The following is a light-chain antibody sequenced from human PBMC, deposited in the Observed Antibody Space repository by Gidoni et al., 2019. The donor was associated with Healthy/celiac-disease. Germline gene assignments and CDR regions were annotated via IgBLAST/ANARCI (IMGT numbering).Light chain of an antibody. V-gene: IGKV3-20*01. CDR2: GAS. J-gene: IGKJ1*01. CDR3: QQYGSSPWT. Sequence: EIVFTQSPGTLSLSPGERATLPCRASQSVSSSYLAWYQQKPGQAPRLLIYGASSRATGIPDRFSGSGSGTDFTLTISRLEPEDFAVDYCQQYGSSPWTFGQGTKVEIK. CDR1: QSVSSSY.